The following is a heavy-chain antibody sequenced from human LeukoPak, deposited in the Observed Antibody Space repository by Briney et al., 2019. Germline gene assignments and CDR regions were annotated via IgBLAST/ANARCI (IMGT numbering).Heavy chain of an antibody. CDR2: IDFSGDYI. CDR1: GFTFNTYS. J-gene: IGHJ4*02. CDR3: ARTVFSGVAAAQHEFDG. Sequence: GGSLRLSCAASGFTFNTYSMSWVRQGPGKGLEWVSTIDFSGDYIYYADSLKGRFTISRDNAKNSVHLQMSSLRDEDTAVYYCARTVFSGVAAAQHEFDGWGQGTLVTVS. V-gene: IGHV3-21*01. D-gene: IGHD3-10*01.